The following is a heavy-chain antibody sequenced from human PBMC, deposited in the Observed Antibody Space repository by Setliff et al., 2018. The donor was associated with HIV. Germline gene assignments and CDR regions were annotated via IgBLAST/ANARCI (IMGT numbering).Heavy chain of an antibody. D-gene: IGHD5-12*01. Sequence: KPSETLSLACTVSGGSISSRFHYWGWIRQPPGKGLEWIASLYYSGNTYYNPSLKSRVSILVDTSKNQLSLKVTSVTAADTAVYYCAGRDGYNRYYFDFWGQGTLVTVSS. V-gene: IGHV4-39*07. CDR2: LYYSGNT. CDR1: GGSISSRFHY. J-gene: IGHJ4*02. CDR3: AGRDGYNRYYFDF.